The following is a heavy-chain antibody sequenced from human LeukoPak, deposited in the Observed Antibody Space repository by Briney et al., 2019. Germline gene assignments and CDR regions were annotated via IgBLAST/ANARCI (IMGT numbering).Heavy chain of an antibody. V-gene: IGHV4-59*07. CDR2: INYSGST. D-gene: IGHD3-10*01. J-gene: IGHJ4*02. CDR3: ARGVGPMWGQREYYFDY. Sequence: SDTLSLTCTVDGPSISGYYSSWIRHPPGKWLEWIGYINYSGSTSYNPSLKSRVTISVDTSKNQFSLKLTSVTAADTAVYYCARGVGPMWGQREYYFDYGGQGTLVTVS. CDR1: GPSISGYY.